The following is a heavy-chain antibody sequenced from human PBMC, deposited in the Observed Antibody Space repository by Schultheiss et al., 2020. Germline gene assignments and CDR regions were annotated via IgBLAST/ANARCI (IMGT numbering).Heavy chain of an antibody. CDR2: ISGSGGRT. CDR3: ANLIVGANRGWFDP. V-gene: IGHV3-23*01. CDR1: GFTFSSYA. D-gene: IGHD1-26*01. Sequence: GGSLRLSCAASGFTFSSYAMSWVRQAPGKGLEWVSAISGSGGRTFYADSVKGRFTISRDNSKNRLYLQMNSLRADDTAVYYCANLIVGANRGWFDPWGQGTLITVSS. J-gene: IGHJ5*02.